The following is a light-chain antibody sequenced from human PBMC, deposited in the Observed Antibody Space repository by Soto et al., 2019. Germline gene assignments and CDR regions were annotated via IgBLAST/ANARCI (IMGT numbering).Light chain of an antibody. Sequence: QSVLTQPASVSGSPGQSITISCTGTSSDVGGYNYVSWYQQHPGKAPKLMIYDVSNQPSGVSNRFSGSKSGNTASLTISGLQTEDEADYYCSSYTSSSTLEYVFGTGTKVTVL. CDR1: SSDVGGYNY. CDR2: DVS. CDR3: SSYTSSSTLEYV. V-gene: IGLV2-14*01. J-gene: IGLJ1*01.